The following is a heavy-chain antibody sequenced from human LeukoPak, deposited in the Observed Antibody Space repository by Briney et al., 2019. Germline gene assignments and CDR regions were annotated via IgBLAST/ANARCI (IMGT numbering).Heavy chain of an antibody. V-gene: IGHV3-7*03. Sequence: GGSLRLSCAASGFTFSSYWMSWVRQAPGKGLEWVANIKQDGSEKYYVVSVKGRFTISRDNAKNSLYLQMNSLRAEDTAVYYCAREYYYGSGSYSLDYWGQGTLVTVSS. CDR2: IKQDGSEK. CDR1: GFTFSSYW. CDR3: AREYYYGSGSYSLDY. J-gene: IGHJ4*02. D-gene: IGHD3-10*01.